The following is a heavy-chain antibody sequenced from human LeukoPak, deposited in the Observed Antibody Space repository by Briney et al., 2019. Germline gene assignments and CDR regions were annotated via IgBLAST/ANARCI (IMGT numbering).Heavy chain of an antibody. CDR2: IYYSGST. CDR1: GGSISSSSYY. V-gene: IGHV4-39*07. Sequence: SETLSLTCTVSGGSISSSSYYWGWIRQPPGKGLEWIGSIYYSGSTYYNPSLKSRVTISVDTSKNQFSLKLSSVTAADTAVYYCARGVVVPKEDWFDPWGQGTLVTVSS. CDR3: ARGVVVPKEDWFDP. D-gene: IGHD3-10*02. J-gene: IGHJ5*02.